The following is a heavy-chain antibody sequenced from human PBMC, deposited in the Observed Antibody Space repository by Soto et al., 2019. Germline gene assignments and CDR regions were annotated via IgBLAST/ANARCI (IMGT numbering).Heavy chain of an antibody. CDR3: ARVSESYYYYMDV. CDR1: GFTVSSNY. Sequence: GGSLRLSCAASGFTVSSNYMSWVRQAPGKGLEWVSVIYSGGSTYYADSVKGRFTISRDNSKNTLYLQMNSLRAEDTAVYYCARVSESYYYYMDVWGKGTTVTVSS. D-gene: IGHD1-26*01. J-gene: IGHJ6*03. V-gene: IGHV3-66*01. CDR2: IYSGGST.